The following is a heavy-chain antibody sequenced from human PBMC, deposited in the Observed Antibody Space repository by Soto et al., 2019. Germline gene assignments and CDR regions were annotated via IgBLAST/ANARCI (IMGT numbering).Heavy chain of an antibody. CDR2: IHYSGST. CDR1: GGSISGSY. J-gene: IGHJ4*02. Sequence: SETLSLTCTVSGGSISGSYWSWIRQTPGKVLEWVGYIHYSGSTNYNPSLKSRVTMSVDSARNQFSLQLSSVTAADTAVYFCTKYRRTDAEGYSFDYWGQGALVTAPQ. D-gene: IGHD2-15*01. V-gene: IGHV4-59*01. CDR3: TKYRRTDAEGYSFDY.